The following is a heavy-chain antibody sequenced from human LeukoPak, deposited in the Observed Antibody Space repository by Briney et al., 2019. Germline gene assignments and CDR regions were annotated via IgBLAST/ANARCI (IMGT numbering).Heavy chain of an antibody. CDR1: GYTFTSYD. V-gene: IGHV1-8*01. CDR2: MNPNRGNT. CDR3: ARGGRHSSSWDDY. J-gene: IGHJ4*02. Sequence: EASVKVSCKASGYTFTSYDINWVRQATGQGLEWMGWMNPNRGNTGYAQKFQGRATMTRNTSISTAYMELRSLRSDDTAVYYCARGGRHSSSWDDYWGQGTLVTVSS. D-gene: IGHD6-13*01.